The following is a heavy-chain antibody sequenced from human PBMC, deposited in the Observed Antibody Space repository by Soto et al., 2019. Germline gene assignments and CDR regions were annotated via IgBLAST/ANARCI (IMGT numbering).Heavy chain of an antibody. J-gene: IGHJ4*02. CDR3: AREWH. Sequence: QVQLVESGGGVVQPGRSLRLSCAASGFTFSSYAMHWVRQAPGKGLEWVAGISYDGRNKYYEDSVKGRFTNSRDNSKNTLYLQMNSLIAEDTAVYYCAREWHWGQGTLVTVSS. D-gene: IGHD5-12*01. CDR2: ISYDGRNK. CDR1: GFTFSSYA. V-gene: IGHV3-30-3*01.